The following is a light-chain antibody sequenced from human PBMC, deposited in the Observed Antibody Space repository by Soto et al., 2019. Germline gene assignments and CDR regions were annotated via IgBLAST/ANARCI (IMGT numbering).Light chain of an antibody. CDR2: GAS. V-gene: IGKV3-20*01. Sequence: EIGLTQSPGTLSSSPGEGATLSCRASQSVSSDSVAWYQQKPGQAPRLLIFGASRRATDIPDRFSGGGSGTDFTLTISRLEPEDSAVYYCQQYARSSWTFGQGTKVDIK. J-gene: IGKJ1*01. CDR3: QQYARSSWT. CDR1: QSVSSDS.